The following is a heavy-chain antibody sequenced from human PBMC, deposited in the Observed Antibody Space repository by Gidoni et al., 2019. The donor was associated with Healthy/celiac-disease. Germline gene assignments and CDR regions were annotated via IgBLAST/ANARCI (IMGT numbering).Heavy chain of an antibody. J-gene: IGHJ5*02. CDR3: ARAVKGGRMTTVTTGYNWFDP. Sequence: QVQLQQWGAGLLTPSETLSLTCAGYGRSFSGYYWRWTRQPPGKGVEWIGEINHSGSTNYNPSLKCRVTISVDTSKNQFSLKLSSVTAADTAVYYCARAVKGGRMTTVTTGYNWFDPWGQGTLVTVSS. CDR1: GRSFSGYY. D-gene: IGHD4-17*01. CDR2: INHSGST. V-gene: IGHV4-34*01.